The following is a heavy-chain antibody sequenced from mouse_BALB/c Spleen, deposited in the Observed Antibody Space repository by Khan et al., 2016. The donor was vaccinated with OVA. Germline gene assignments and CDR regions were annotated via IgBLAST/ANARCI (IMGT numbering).Heavy chain of an antibody. V-gene: IGHV3-2*02. CDR3: AMGRTY. CDR1: GSSITSDYA. J-gene: IGHJ3*01. D-gene: IGHD4-1*01. CDR2: ISYSGST. Sequence: EVELVESGPGLVKPSQSLSLTCTVTGSSITSDYAWNWIRQFPGNKLEWMGYISYSGSTSYNPSLKSRISITRDTSKNQFFLQLNSVTTEDTATYYCAMGRTYWGQGTLVTVS.